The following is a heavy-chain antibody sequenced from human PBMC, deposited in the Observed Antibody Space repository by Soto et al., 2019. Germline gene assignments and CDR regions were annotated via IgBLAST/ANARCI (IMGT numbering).Heavy chain of an antibody. J-gene: IGHJ3*02. V-gene: IGHV3-11*05. CDR3: ARDADILTGSDAFDI. D-gene: IGHD3-9*01. Sequence: QVQLVESGGGLVKPGGSLRLSCAASGFTFGDYYMSWIRQAPGKGLEWVSYIGSSSSYTNYADSVKGRFTISRDSAKNSLYLQMNSLRAEDTAVYYCARDADILTGSDAFDIWGQGTMVTVSS. CDR2: IGSSSSYT. CDR1: GFTFGDYY.